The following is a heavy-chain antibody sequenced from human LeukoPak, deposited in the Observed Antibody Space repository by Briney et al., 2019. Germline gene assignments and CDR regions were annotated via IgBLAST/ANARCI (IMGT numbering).Heavy chain of an antibody. CDR1: GDSVSSNSAA. V-gene: IGHV6-1*01. D-gene: IGHD1-26*01. J-gene: IGHJ3*02. CDR2: TYYRSKWYN. Sequence: SQTLSLTCAISGDSVSSNSAAWNWIRQSPSRGLEWLGRTYYRSKWYNDYAVSVKSRITINPDTSMNQFSLQLNSVTPEDTAVYYCAREVVTYSGSYYADAFDIWGQGTMVTVSS. CDR3: AREVVTYSGSYYADAFDI.